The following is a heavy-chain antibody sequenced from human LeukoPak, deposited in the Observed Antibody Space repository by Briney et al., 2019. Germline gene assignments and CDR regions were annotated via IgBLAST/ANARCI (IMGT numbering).Heavy chain of an antibody. CDR2: IWYDGSNK. J-gene: IGHJ4*02. CDR3: ARAANPYSSSWYPYYFDY. D-gene: IGHD6-13*01. CDR1: GFTFSSYA. Sequence: GGSLRLSCAASGFTFSSYAMSWVRQAPGKGLEWVAVIWYDGSNKYYADSVKGRFTISRDNSKNTLYLQMNSLRAEDTAVYYCARAANPYSSSWYPYYFDYWGQGTLVTVSS. V-gene: IGHV3-33*08.